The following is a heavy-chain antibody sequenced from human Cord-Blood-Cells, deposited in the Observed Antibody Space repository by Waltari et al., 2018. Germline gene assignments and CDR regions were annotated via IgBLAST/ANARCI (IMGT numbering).Heavy chain of an antibody. Sequence: QVQLVQSGAEVIKPASSVKVSCKASGRTFVRYAIRWVRQAPGQGLEWMGGIIPIFGTANYAQKFQGRVTITADESTSTAYMERSSLRSEDTAVYYCAGGIAAAGTFDYWGQGTLVTVSS. CDR2: IIPIFGTA. J-gene: IGHJ4*02. CDR1: GRTFVRYA. CDR3: AGGIAAAGTFDY. D-gene: IGHD6-13*01. V-gene: IGHV1-69*01.